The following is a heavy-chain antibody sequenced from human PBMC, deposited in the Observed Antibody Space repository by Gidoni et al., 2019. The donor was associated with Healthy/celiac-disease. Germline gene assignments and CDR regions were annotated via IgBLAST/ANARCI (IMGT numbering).Heavy chain of an antibody. V-gene: IGHV3-30*18. J-gene: IGHJ4*02. CDR2: ISYDGSNK. CDR1: GFTFSSYG. D-gene: IGHD2-2*01. CDR3: AKDRCSSTSCQGYYFDY. Sequence: QVQLVESGGGVVQPGRSLRLSCAASGFTFSSYGMHWVRQAPGKGLDWVAVISYDGSNKYYADSVKGRFTISRDNSKNTLYLQMNSLRAEDTAVYYCAKDRCSSTSCQGYYFDYWGQGTLVTVSS.